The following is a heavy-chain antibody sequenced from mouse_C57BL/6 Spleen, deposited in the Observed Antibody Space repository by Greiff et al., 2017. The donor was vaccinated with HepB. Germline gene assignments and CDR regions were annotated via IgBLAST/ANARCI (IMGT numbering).Heavy chain of an antibody. D-gene: IGHD4-1*02. V-gene: IGHV1-15*01. CDR3: TRQLGYYYAMDY. J-gene: IGHJ4*01. Sequence: QVQLQQSGAELVRPGASVTLSCKASGYTFTDYEMHWVKQTPVHGLEWIGAIDPETGGTAYNQKFKGKAILTADKSPSTAYMELRSLTSEDSAVYYCTRQLGYYYAMDYWGQGASVTVSS. CDR2: IDPETGGT. CDR1: GYTFTDYE.